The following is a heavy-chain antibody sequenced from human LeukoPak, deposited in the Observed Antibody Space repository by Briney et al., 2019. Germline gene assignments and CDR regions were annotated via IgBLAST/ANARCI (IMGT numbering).Heavy chain of an antibody. V-gene: IGHV4-59*11. CDR3: ARGGGWYRGTYYYYMAV. CDR1: GGSISSHY. CDR2: IYYSGST. J-gene: IGHJ6*03. D-gene: IGHD6-19*01. Sequence: PSETLSLTCTVSGGSISSHYWSWIRQPPGKGLEWIGYIYYSGSTNYNPSLKSRVTISVDTSKNQFSLKLNSVTAADTAVYYCARGGGWYRGTYYYYMAVWGKGTTVTVSS.